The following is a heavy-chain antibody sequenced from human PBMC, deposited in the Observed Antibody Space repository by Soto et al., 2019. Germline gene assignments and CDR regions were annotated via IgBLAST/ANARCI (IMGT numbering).Heavy chain of an antibody. J-gene: IGHJ4*02. Sequence: GESLKISCAASGFTFSSYAMSWVRQAPGKGLEWVSAISGSGGSTYYAGSVKGRFTISRDNSKNTLYLQMNSLRAEDTAVYYCAKGSYPGPALIYLFDYWGQGTLVTVSS. V-gene: IGHV3-23*01. CDR3: AKGSYPGPALIYLFDY. CDR1: GFTFSSYA. D-gene: IGHD2-8*01. CDR2: ISGSGGST.